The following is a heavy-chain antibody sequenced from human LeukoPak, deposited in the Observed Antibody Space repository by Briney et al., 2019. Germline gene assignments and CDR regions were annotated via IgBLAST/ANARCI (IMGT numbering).Heavy chain of an antibody. J-gene: IGHJ4*02. V-gene: IGHV2-70*11. Sequence: SGPTLVNPTQTLTLTRTFSGFSLSTSGMCVSWIRQPPGKALEWLARIDWDDDKYYSTSLKTRLTISKDTSKNQVVLTMTNMDPVDTATYYCARTPGEWFGELFDYWGQGTLVTVSS. CDR3: ARTPGEWFGELFDY. D-gene: IGHD3-10*01. CDR2: IDWDDDK. CDR1: GFSLSTSGMC.